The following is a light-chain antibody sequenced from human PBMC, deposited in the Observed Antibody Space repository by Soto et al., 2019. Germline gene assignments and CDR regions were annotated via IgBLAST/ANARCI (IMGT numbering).Light chain of an antibody. J-gene: IGKJ5*01. Sequence: DIQMTPSPSTLSASVVDRVIIVCRASQSIGSWLAWYQQKPGKAPKLLIYKASSLQSGVPSRFSGSGSGTDFTLTINSLQPEDFATYYCQQSYRTPFTFGQGTRLEIK. CDR2: KAS. CDR1: QSIGSW. CDR3: QQSYRTPFT. V-gene: IGKV1-5*03.